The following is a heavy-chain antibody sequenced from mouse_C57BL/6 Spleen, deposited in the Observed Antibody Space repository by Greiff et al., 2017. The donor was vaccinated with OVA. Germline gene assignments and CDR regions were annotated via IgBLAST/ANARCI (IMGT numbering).Heavy chain of an antibody. CDR2: INPSTGGT. CDR3: ARGLTGTGAWFAY. D-gene: IGHD4-1*01. V-gene: IGHV1-42*01. J-gene: IGHJ3*01. Sequence: EVQLQQSGPELVKPGASVKISCKASGYSFTGYYMNWVKQSPEKSLEWIGEINPSTGGTTYNQKFKAKATLTVDKSSSTAYMQLKSLTSEDSAVYYCARGLTGTGAWFAYWGQGTLVTVSA. CDR1: GYSFTGYY.